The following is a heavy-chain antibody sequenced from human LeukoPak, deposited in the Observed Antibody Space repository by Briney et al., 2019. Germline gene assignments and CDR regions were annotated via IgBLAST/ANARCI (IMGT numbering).Heavy chain of an antibody. CDR1: GFTFSSYN. Sequence: GGSLRLSCAASGFTFSSYNMNWVRQTPGQGLEWVSSITSGSSHIYYADSVKGRFTISRDKAKSSLYLQMNRLRAEDTAVYYCARDPYSGSYGADYYYYMDVWGKGTTVTISS. V-gene: IGHV3-21*01. CDR2: ITSGSSHI. CDR3: ARDPYSGSYGADYYYYMDV. J-gene: IGHJ6*03. D-gene: IGHD1-26*01.